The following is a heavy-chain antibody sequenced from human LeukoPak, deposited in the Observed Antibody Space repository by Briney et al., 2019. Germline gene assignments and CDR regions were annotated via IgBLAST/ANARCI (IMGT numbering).Heavy chain of an antibody. J-gene: IGHJ4*02. D-gene: IGHD3-22*01. CDR1: GGSISSSSYY. V-gene: IGHV4-39*07. CDR3: ARGLGWLLPTFFDY. Sequence: SETLSLTCTVSGGSISSSSYYWGWIHQPPGKGLEWIGSIYYSGSTYYNPSLKSRVTISVDTSKNQFSLKLSSVTAADTAVYYCARGLGWLLPTFFDYWGRGTLVSVSS. CDR2: IYYSGST.